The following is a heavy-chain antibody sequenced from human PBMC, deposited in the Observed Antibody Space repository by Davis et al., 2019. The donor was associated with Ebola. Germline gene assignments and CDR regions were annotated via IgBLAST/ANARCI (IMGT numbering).Heavy chain of an antibody. D-gene: IGHD3-22*01. Sequence: PGGSLRLSCAASGFTFSSYAMHWVRQAPGKGLEWVAVISYDGSNKYYADSVKGRFTISRDNSKNTLYLQMNSLRAEDTAVYYCARGRYYYDSSGYVRYYFDYWGQGTLVTVSS. CDR3: ARGRYYYDSSGYVRYYFDY. V-gene: IGHV3-30-3*01. CDR1: GFTFSSYA. CDR2: ISYDGSNK. J-gene: IGHJ4*02.